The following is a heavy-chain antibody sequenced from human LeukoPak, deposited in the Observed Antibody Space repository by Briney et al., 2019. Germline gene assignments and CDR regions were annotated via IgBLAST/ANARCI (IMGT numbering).Heavy chain of an antibody. CDR2: IYYSGST. CDR1: GGSFSGYY. D-gene: IGHD3/OR15-3a*01. V-gene: IGHV4-34*01. J-gene: IGHJ4*02. Sequence: SETLSLTCAVYGGSFSGYYWSWIRQPPGKGLEWIGSIYYSGSTYYNPSLKSRVTISVDTSKNQFSLRLTSVTAADTAVYYCARQTGSGLFILPGGQGTLVTVSS. CDR3: ARQTGSGLFILP.